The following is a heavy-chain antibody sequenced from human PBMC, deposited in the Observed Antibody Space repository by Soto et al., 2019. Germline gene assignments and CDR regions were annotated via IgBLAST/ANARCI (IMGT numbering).Heavy chain of an antibody. CDR1: GFTFSDHY. V-gene: IGHV3-72*01. D-gene: IGHD4-17*01. J-gene: IGHJ2*01. CDR3: ASAVRRGDYVDWYFDL. Sequence: EVQLVESGGGLVQPGGSLRLSCAASGFTFSDHYMDWVRQAPGKGLEWVGRTRNKANSYTTEYAASVKGRFTISRDDSKNRLYLQMNSLKTEDTAVYYCASAVRRGDYVDWYFDLWGRGTLVTVSS. CDR2: TRNKANSYTT.